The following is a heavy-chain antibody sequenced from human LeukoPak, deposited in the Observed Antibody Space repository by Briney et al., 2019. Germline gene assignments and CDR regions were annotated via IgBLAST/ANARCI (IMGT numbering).Heavy chain of an antibody. D-gene: IGHD3-10*01. CDR1: GGSFSGYY. CDR2: INHSGST. J-gene: IGHJ4*02. Sequence: SETLSLTCAVYGGSFSGYYWRWIRQPPGKGLEWIGEINHSGSTNYNPSLKSRVTISVDTSKNQFSLKLSSVTAADTAVYYCARALITMVRGVRFDYWGQGTLVTVSS. V-gene: IGHV4-34*01. CDR3: ARALITMVRGVRFDY.